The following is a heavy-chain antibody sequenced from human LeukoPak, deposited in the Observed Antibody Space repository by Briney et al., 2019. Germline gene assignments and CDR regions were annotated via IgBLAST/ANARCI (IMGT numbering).Heavy chain of an antibody. CDR1: GFTFSSYA. V-gene: IGHV3-23*01. D-gene: IGHD4-23*01. CDR3: AKDDYGGTHKGYYFDY. CDR2: ISGSGGST. J-gene: IGHJ4*02. Sequence: QSGGSLRLSCAASGFTFSSYAMSWVRQAPGKGLEWVSAISGSGGSTYYADSVKGRFTISRDNSKNTLYLQMNSLRAEDTAVYYCAKDDYGGTHKGYYFDYWGQGTLVTVSS.